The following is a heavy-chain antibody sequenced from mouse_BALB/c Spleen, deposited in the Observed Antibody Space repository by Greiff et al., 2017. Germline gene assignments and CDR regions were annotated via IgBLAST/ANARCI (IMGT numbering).Heavy chain of an antibody. CDR2: ISSGGGST. D-gene: IGHD1-1*01. Sequence: EVQLVESGGGLVKPGGSLKLSCAASGFAFSSYDMSWVRQTPEKRLEWVAYISSGGGSTYYPDTVKGRFTISRDNAKNTLYLQMSSLKSEDTAMYYCARHYYGSRGTLYWYFDVWGAGTTVTVSS. V-gene: IGHV5-12-1*01. CDR1: GFAFSSYD. CDR3: ARHYYGSRGTLYWYFDV. J-gene: IGHJ1*01.